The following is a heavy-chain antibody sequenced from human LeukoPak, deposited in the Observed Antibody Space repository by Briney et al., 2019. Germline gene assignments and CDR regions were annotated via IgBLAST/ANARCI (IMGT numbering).Heavy chain of an antibody. CDR2: IRSKANSYAT. CDR3: TIEYDFWSGYRYYYYYYYMDV. CDR1: GFTFSGSA. Sequence: PGGSLRLSCAASGFTFSGSAMHWVRQASGKGLEWVGRIRSKANSYATAYAASVKGRFTISRDDSKNTAYLQMTSLKTEDTAVYYCTIEYDFWSGYRYYYYYYYMDVWGKGTTVTVSS. J-gene: IGHJ6*03. V-gene: IGHV3-73*01. D-gene: IGHD3-3*01.